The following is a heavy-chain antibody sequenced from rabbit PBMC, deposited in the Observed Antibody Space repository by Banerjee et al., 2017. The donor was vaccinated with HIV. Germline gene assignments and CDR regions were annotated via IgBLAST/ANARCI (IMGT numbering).Heavy chain of an antibody. CDR3: ASHPDSSWGL. D-gene: IGHD4-2*01. CDR2: IYARSAGST. Sequence: QEQLEESGGDLVQPEGSLTLTCKASGLDFSSSNWIYWVRQAPGKGLEWIAYIYARSAGSTYYASWAKGRFTISRTSSTTVTLQMTSLTAADTATYFCASHPDSSWGLWGPGTLVTVS. CDR1: GLDFSSSNW. V-gene: IGHV1S45*01. J-gene: IGHJ4*01.